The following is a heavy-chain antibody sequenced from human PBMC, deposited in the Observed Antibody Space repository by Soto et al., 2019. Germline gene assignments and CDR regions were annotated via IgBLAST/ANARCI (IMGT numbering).Heavy chain of an antibody. CDR2: IDPSDSYT. CDR1: GYSFTSYW. D-gene: IGHD5-12*01. Sequence: PRESLKISCKGSGYSFTSYWISWVRQMPGKGLEWMGRIDPSDSYTNHSPSFQGHVTISADKSISTAYLQWSSLKASDTATYYCASQGVDYYSYGMDVWGQGTTVTVSS. CDR3: ASQGVDYYSYGMDV. J-gene: IGHJ6*02. V-gene: IGHV5-10-1*01.